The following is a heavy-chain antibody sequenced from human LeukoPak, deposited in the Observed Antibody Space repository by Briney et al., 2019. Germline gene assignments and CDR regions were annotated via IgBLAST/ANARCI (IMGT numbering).Heavy chain of an antibody. CDR1: GYTLTELS. V-gene: IGHV1-24*01. D-gene: IGHD3-22*01. Sequence: ASVKVSCKVSGYTLTELSIHWVRQAPGKGLEWMGGFDPEDGETIYAQRFQGRVTMTEETSTDTAYMELSSLRSEDAAVYYCATVSYYYDSRGYQGYFQHWGQGTLVTVSS. CDR3: ATVSYYYDSRGYQGYFQH. CDR2: FDPEDGET. J-gene: IGHJ1*01.